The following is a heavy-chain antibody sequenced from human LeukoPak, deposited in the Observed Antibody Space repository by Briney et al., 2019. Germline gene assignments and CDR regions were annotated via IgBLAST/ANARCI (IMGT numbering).Heavy chain of an antibody. CDR3: ARAEGTSYYYYYMDV. J-gene: IGHJ6*03. Sequence: SETLSLTCTVSGGSISSHYWSWIRQPPGKGLEWIGYIYYSGSTNYNPSLKSRVTISVDTSKNQFSLKLSSVTAADTAVYYCARAEGTSYYYYYMDVWGKGTTVTVSS. V-gene: IGHV4-59*11. CDR1: GGSISSHY. CDR2: IYYSGST. D-gene: IGHD1-7*01.